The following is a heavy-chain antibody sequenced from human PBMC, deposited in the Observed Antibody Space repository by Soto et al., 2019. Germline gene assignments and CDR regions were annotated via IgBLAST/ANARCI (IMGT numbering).Heavy chain of an antibody. D-gene: IGHD3-9*01. J-gene: IGHJ4*02. Sequence: GGSLRLSCAASGFTFSSYGMHWVRQAPGKGLEWVAVISYDGSNKYYADSVKGRFTISRDNSKNTLYLQMNSLRAEDTAVYYCAKDHQYYDILTGYYIGYWGQGTLVTVSS. V-gene: IGHV3-30*18. CDR2: ISYDGSNK. CDR3: AKDHQYYDILTGYYIGY. CDR1: GFTFSSYG.